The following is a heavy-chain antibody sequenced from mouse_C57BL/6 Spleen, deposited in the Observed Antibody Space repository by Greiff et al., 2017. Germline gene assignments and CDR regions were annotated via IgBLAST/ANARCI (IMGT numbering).Heavy chain of an antibody. CDR2: IYPASGNT. D-gene: IGHD1-2*01. Sequence: VQLQQSVAELVRPGASVKLSCTASGFTFKNSYMHWVKQRPEQGLEWIGRIYPASGNTKYAPKFQGKATITADTSSNTAYLQLRSLTSEATAIYYGARDYYGPFDYWGQGTLLTVSA. CDR1: GFTFKNSY. V-gene: IGHV14-3*01. J-gene: IGHJ3*01. CDR3: ARDYYGPFDY.